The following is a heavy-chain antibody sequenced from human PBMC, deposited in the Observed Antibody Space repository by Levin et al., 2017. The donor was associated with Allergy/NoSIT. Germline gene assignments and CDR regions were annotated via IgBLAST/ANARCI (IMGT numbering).Heavy chain of an antibody. CDR2: VHPGESDT. V-gene: IGHV5-51*01. CDR3: ARRLASGWFY. D-gene: IGHD6-19*01. CDR1: GSSFTSNW. J-gene: IGHJ4*02. Sequence: GGSLRLSCRGSGSSFTSNWIGWVRQMPGKGLEWMGIVHPGESDTRYSPSFQGQVTISADKSISAAYLQWSSLKASDSAIYYCARRLASGWFYWGQGTLVTVSS.